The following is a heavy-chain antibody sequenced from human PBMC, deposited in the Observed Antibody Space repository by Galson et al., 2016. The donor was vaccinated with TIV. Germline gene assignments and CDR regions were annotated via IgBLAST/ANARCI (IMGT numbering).Heavy chain of an antibody. J-gene: IGHJ3*02. V-gene: IGHV4-38-2*01. CDR2: IYESGTT. CDR3: ARGSPAGRLTATKLGDAFDI. D-gene: IGHD5-24*01. CDR1: GFSIKSGYF. Sequence: SETLSLTCVVSGFSIKSGYFWGWIRQPPGKGLQWIGSIYESGTTYSNPSLKSRLTMSVDTSKNQFSLKVTSVTAADTAVYYCARGSPAGRLTATKLGDAFDIWGQGTKVAVSS.